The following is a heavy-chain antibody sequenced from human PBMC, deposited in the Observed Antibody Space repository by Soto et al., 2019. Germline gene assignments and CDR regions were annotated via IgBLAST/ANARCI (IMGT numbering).Heavy chain of an antibody. Sequence: GGSLRLSCAASGFTFSTYWMTWVRQVPGKGLEWVANIKRDGSEKSYVDSVEGRFTISRDNAKNSLYLQMDSLRAEDTAVYYCVRDERRAYCMDVWGKGTTVTVS. CDR2: IKRDGSEK. V-gene: IGHV3-7*01. J-gene: IGHJ6*03. CDR3: VRDERRAYCMDV. CDR1: GFTFSTYW.